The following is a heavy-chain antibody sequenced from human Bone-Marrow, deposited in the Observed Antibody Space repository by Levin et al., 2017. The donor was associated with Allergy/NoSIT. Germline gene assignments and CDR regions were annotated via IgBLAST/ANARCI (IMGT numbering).Heavy chain of an antibody. J-gene: IGHJ5*02. CDR3: ARWDGCGDA. V-gene: IGHV3-23*01. CDR2: ISGSTEKT. D-gene: IGHD2-21*01. Sequence: GGSLRLSCAVSGFSVGNSGTAWVRQAPGKGPEWISGISGSTEKTFYVDSVRGRFTVSRDTSKNTIYLELNGLRVDDTGVYYCARWDGCGDAWGQGTLVTVS. CDR1: GFSVGNSG.